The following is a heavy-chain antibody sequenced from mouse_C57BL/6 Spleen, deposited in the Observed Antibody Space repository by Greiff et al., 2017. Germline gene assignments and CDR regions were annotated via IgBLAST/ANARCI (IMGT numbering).Heavy chain of an antibody. V-gene: IGHV1-69*01. J-gene: IGHJ4*01. CDR3: ARRVYSNYVGYAMDY. CDR2: IDPSDSYT. D-gene: IGHD2-5*01. CDR1: GYTFTSYW. Sequence: QVQLQQPGAELVMPGASVKLSCKASGYTFTSYWMHWVKQRPGQGLEWIGEIDPSDSYTNYNQKFKGKSTLTVDKSSSTAYMQLSSLTSEDSAVYYCARRVYSNYVGYAMDYWGQGTSVTVSS.